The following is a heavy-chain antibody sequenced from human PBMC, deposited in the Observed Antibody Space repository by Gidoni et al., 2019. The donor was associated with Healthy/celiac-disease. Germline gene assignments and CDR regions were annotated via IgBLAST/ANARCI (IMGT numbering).Heavy chain of an antibody. CDR1: GSAISRYY. Sequence: QVQLQESGPGLVKPSETLSRTCTVPGSAISRYYWSWIRQPPGKGLEWIGYIYYSGSTNYKPSLKSRVTISVDTSKNQFSLKLSSVTAADTAVYYCASARYYYGSGRIGGWFDPWGQGTLVTVSS. V-gene: IGHV4-59*08. CDR3: ASARYYYGSGRIGGWFDP. D-gene: IGHD3-10*01. J-gene: IGHJ5*02. CDR2: IYYSGST.